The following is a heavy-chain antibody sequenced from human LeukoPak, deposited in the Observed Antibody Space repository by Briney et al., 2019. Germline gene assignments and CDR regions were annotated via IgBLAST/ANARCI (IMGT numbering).Heavy chain of an antibody. CDR3: ARTLEMATTMCYFDY. CDR1: GGSISSGGYY. J-gene: IGHJ4*02. D-gene: IGHD5-24*01. Sequence: SQTLSLTCTVSGGSISSGGYYWSWIRQHPGKGLEWIGYIYYSGSTYYNPSLKSRVTISVDTSKNQFSLKLSSVTAADTAVYYCARTLEMATTMCYFDYWGQGTLVTVSS. V-gene: IGHV4-31*03. CDR2: IYYSGST.